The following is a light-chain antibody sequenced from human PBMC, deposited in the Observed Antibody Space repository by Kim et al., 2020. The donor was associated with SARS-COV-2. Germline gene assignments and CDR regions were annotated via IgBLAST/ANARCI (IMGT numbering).Light chain of an antibody. CDR2: GKS. CDR3: NSRDTTTNHLA. J-gene: IGLJ2*01. Sequence: SSELTQDPAVSVALGQTVRITCQGDSLRTYYASWYQQKPGQAPVVVIYGKSERPSGIPDRFSGSRSGNTASLTITGAQAEDEADYYFNSRDTTTNHLAFG. V-gene: IGLV3-19*01. CDR1: SLRTYY.